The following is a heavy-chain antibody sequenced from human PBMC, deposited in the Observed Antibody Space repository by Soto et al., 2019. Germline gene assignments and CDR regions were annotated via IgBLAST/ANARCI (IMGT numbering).Heavy chain of an antibody. Sequence: EASVKVSCKASGYTFTSYDINWVRQATGQGLEWMGWMNPNSGNTGYAQKFQGRVTMTRNTSISTAYMELSSLRSEDTAVYYCARGIIEYSGYDDPYYYFDYWGQGTLVTVSS. CDR2: MNPNSGNT. J-gene: IGHJ4*02. CDR3: ARGIIEYSGYDDPYYYFDY. V-gene: IGHV1-8*01. CDR1: GYTFTSYD. D-gene: IGHD5-12*01.